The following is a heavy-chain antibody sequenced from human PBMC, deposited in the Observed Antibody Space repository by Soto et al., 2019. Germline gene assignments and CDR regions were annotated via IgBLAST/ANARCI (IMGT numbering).Heavy chain of an antibody. D-gene: IGHD3-9*01. CDR1: GFTFSGSA. CDR3: TRSYSTYYDILTGYYNAFDI. V-gene: IGHV3-73*01. J-gene: IGHJ3*02. CDR2: IRSKANSYAT. Sequence: GGSLRLSCAASGFTFSGSAMHWVRQASGKGLEWVGRIRSKANSYATAYAASVKGRFTISRDDSKNTAYLQMNSLKTDDTAVYYCTRSYSTYYDILTGYYNAFDIWGQGTMVTVSS.